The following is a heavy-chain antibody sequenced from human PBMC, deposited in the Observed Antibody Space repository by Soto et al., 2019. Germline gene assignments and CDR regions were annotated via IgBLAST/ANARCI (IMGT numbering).Heavy chain of an antibody. J-gene: IGHJ4*02. V-gene: IGHV3-7*03. CDR1: GFTFSSYW. CDR3: AKDRPQYSYGSEYFDY. CDR2: IKQDGSEK. D-gene: IGHD5-18*01. Sequence: EVQLVESGGGLVQPGGSLRLSCAASGFTFSSYWMSWVRQAPGKGLEWVANIKQDGSEKYYVDSVKGRFTISRDNSKNTLYLQMNSLRAEDTAVYYCAKDRPQYSYGSEYFDYWGQGTLVTVSS.